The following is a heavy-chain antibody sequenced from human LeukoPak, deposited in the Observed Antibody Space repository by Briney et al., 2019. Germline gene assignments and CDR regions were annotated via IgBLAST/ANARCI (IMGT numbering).Heavy chain of an antibody. CDR2: IYYSGTT. D-gene: IGHD2-8*02. J-gene: IGHJ3*02. CDR3: ARDFRGYSTGYTFDI. V-gene: IGHV4-61*01. Sequence: SETLSLTCTVSGGSVGSDSHYWSWLRQSPGKGLEWIGHIYYSGTTNYNPSPKSRFTISLDTSKNRVSLKLTSVTTADTAVYYCARDFRGYSTGYTFDIWGQGTMVTVSS. CDR1: GGSVGSDSHY.